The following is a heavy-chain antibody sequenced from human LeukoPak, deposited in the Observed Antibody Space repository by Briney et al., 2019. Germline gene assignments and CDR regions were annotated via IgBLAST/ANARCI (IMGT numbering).Heavy chain of an antibody. CDR1: RFTFSSYG. D-gene: IGHD4-23*01. CDR3: ARVRGATVVSMYYDY. CDR2: SSNSSDTM. J-gene: IGHJ4*02. Sequence: GVSLRLPCAASRFTFSSYGMLWPPQAPGMGRVWVSYSSNSSDTMLHAVPVKGRFTISRYSARNSLSLHMNSLRDEDTAVYCCARVRGATVVSMYYDYWGQGTPVTVSS. V-gene: IGHV3-48*02.